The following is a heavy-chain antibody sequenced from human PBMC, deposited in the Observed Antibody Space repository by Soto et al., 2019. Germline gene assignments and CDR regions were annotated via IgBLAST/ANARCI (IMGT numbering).Heavy chain of an antibody. Sequence: QVQLVQSGAEVKKPGSSVKVSCKASGGTFSSYAMSWVRQAPGQGLEWMGGIIPIFGTANYAQKFQGRVTITADESTSTAYMELSSLRSEDTAVYYCAREWYYYDSSGAGYNWFDPWGQGTLVTVSS. V-gene: IGHV1-69*01. CDR2: IIPIFGTA. D-gene: IGHD3-22*01. CDR3: AREWYYYDSSGAGYNWFDP. J-gene: IGHJ5*02. CDR1: GGTFSSYA.